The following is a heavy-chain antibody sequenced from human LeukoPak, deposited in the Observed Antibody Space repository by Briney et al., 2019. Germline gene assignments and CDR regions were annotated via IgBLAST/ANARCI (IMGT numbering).Heavy chain of an antibody. D-gene: IGHD6-19*01. CDR1: GYDFTSVG. Sequence: ASVKVSCKASGYDFTSVGITWVRRAPGQGLEWMGWISPYNGNTRYAQKFQGRVAMTTDTSSTTAYMELRGLRFNDTAVYYCARAGSGSGWYFDYWGQGTLVTVSS. V-gene: IGHV1-18*01. CDR3: ARAGSGSGWYFDY. CDR2: ISPYNGNT. J-gene: IGHJ4*02.